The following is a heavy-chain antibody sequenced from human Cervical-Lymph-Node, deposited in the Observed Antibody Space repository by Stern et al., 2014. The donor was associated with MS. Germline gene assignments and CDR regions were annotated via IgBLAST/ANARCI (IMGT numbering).Heavy chain of an antibody. Sequence: QVQLVQSGAEVKKPGASVKVSCKASGYTFTSYAMHWVRQAPGQRLEWMGWINAGNGNTKYSQKLQGRVTITRDTSASTAYMELSSLRSEDTAVYYCARVLSGLHGMDVWGQGTTVTVSS. CDR2: INAGNGNT. CDR3: ARVLSGLHGMDV. CDR1: GYTFTSYA. V-gene: IGHV1-3*01. J-gene: IGHJ6*02. D-gene: IGHD2-15*01.